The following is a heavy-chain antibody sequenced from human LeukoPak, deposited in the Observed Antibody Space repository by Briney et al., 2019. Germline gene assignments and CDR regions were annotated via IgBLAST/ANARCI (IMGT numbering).Heavy chain of an antibody. V-gene: IGHV3-23*01. Sequence: PGGSLRLSCAASGFTFSSSAMSWVRQAPGKGLEWVSAISNNGGYTYYADSVQGRFTISRDNSKSTLCPQMNSLRAEDTAVYYCAKQLGYCSDGSCYFPYWGRGTLVTVSS. J-gene: IGHJ4*02. CDR1: GFTFSSSA. D-gene: IGHD2-15*01. CDR2: ISNNGGYT. CDR3: AKQLGYCSDGSCYFPY.